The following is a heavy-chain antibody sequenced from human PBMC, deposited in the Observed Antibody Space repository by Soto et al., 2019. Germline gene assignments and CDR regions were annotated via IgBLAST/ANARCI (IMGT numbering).Heavy chain of an antibody. V-gene: IGHV3-23*01. CDR3: ANPEILGAPKAALDI. CDR1: GFNFSSYA. J-gene: IGHJ3*02. D-gene: IGHD1-26*01. CDR2: ISGSGVRK. Sequence: GGSLRLSWAASGFNFSSYAMSWVRQAPGKGLEWVSAISGSGVRKYYADSVKGRFTISRDISKNTLYLQMNSLRAEESAVYSCANPEILGAPKAALDIWGQVTMVTGSS.